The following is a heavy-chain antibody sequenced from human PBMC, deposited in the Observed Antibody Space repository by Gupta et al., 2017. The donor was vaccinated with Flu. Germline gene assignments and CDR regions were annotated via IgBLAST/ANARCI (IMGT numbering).Heavy chain of an antibody. CDR2: INPNYTSP. CDR3: ARAMSHLDNSGYYSPFDP. V-gene: IGHV1-46*01. Sequence: FINDYMHWVRQAPGQGLEWMGVINPNYTSPTYEKRFRGRVSVTSDTSTSTVYLELSSLSSDDTAMYDCARAMSHLDNSGYYSPFDPWGQGTLVTVSS. CDR1: FINDY. D-gene: IGHD3-22*01. J-gene: IGHJ5*02.